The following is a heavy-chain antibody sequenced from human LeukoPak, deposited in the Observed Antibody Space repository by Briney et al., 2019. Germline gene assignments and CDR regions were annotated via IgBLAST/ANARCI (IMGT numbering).Heavy chain of an antibody. CDR3: AREFTLWGGYRNAFDI. D-gene: IGHD3-3*01. CDR1: GGSFSGYY. CDR2: IDHSGST. V-gene: IGHV4-34*01. J-gene: IGHJ3*02. Sequence: PSETLSLTXAVYGGSFSGYYWSWIRQPPGKGLEWIGEIDHSGSTNYNPSLKSRVTISVDTSKNQFSLKLSSVTAADTAVYYCAREFTLWGGYRNAFDIWGQGTMVTVSS.